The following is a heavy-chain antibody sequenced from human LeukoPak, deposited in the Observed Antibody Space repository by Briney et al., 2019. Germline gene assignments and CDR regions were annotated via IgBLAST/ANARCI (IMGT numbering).Heavy chain of an antibody. Sequence: TGGSLRLSCAASGFTFSSYAMHWVRQAPGKGLEWVAVISYDGSNKYYADSVKGRFTISRDNSKNTLYLQMNSLRAEDTAVYYCARGGPMTTVTTGSNYYYYGMDVWGQGTTVTVSS. J-gene: IGHJ6*02. CDR3: ARGGPMTTVTTGSNYYYYGMDV. V-gene: IGHV3-30-3*01. CDR1: GFTFSSYA. D-gene: IGHD4-4*01. CDR2: ISYDGSNK.